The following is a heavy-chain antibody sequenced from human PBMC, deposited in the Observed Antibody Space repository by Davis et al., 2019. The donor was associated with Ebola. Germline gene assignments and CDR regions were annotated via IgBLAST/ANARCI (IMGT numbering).Heavy chain of an antibody. CDR1: GYTFTGYY. V-gene: IGHV1-2*06. CDR3: ARDPYEGYCSGESCYPN. D-gene: IGHD2-15*01. J-gene: IGHJ4*02. Sequence: AASVKVSCKASGYTFTGYYLHWLRQAPGQGLEWMGRINPNYGGTNYAQKFQDRVTMTRDTSVSTAYMELNRLTSDDTAVYYCARDPYEGYCSGESCYPNWGQGTLVTVSS. CDR2: INPNYGGT.